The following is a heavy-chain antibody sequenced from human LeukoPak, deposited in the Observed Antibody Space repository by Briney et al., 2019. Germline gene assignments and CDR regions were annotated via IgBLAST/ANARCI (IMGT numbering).Heavy chain of an antibody. CDR1: GYSTSSGYY. D-gene: IGHD2/OR15-2a*01. Sequence: SETLSLTCTVSGYSTSSGYYWGWIRQPPGKGLEWIGSIYHSGSTYYNPSLKSRVTISVDTSKNQFSLKLSSVTAADTAVYYCARLIVYYMDVWGKGTTVTVSS. J-gene: IGHJ6*03. CDR3: ARLIVYYMDV. V-gene: IGHV4-38-2*02. CDR2: IYHSGST.